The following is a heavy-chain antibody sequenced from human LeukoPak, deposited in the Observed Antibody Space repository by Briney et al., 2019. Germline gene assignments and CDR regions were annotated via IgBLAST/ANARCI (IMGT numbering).Heavy chain of an antibody. CDR1: GFTFSSHS. J-gene: IGHJ4*02. CDR3: ARDLHCGGDCYPLTY. CDR2: ISINNSTI. Sequence: GGSLRLSCAASGFTFSSHSMTWVRQAPGKGLEWVSYISINNSTIYYADSVKGRFTISRDNAKNSLYLQMNSLRAEDTAVYYCARDLHCGGDCYPLTYWGQGTLVTVSS. V-gene: IGHV3-48*01. D-gene: IGHD2-21*01.